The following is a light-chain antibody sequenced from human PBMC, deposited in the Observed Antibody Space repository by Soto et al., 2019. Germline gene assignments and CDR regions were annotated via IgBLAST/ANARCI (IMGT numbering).Light chain of an antibody. J-gene: IGKJ1*01. CDR3: QQRNNWPWT. Sequence: EIVLTQSPATLSLSPGQRATLSCRASQGVSSQLAWYQQKPGQAPRPLIFDTSNRATGIPARFSGSESGTDFTLTISSLETEDFAVYYCQQRNNWPWTFGQGTKGDIK. V-gene: IGKV3-11*01. CDR1: QGVSSQ. CDR2: DTS.